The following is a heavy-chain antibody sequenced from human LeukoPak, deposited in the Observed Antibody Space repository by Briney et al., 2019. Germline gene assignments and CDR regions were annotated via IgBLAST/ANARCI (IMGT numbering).Heavy chain of an antibody. V-gene: IGHV3-30*03. CDR3: ARVGGRDFGEFFFDF. CDR1: GFTFSSYG. CDR2: ISYDGSNK. Sequence: GRSLRLSCAASGFTFSSYGMHWVRQAPGKGLEWVAVISYDGSNKYYADSVKGRFTISRDNSKNTLYLQMNSLRAEDTAVYYCARVGGRDFGEFFFDFWGQGTLVTVSS. J-gene: IGHJ4*02. D-gene: IGHD3-10*01.